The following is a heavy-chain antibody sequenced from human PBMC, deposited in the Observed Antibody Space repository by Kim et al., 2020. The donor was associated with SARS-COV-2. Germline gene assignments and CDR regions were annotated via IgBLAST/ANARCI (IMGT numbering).Heavy chain of an antibody. Sequence: SETLSLTCAVYGGSFSGYYWSWIRQPPGKGLEWIGELNHSGSTNYNPSLKSRVTISVDTSKNQFSLKLSSVTAADTAVYYCARVGATVTTAEYFQHWGQGTLVTVSS. CDR2: LNHSGST. J-gene: IGHJ1*01. CDR3: ARVGATVTTAEYFQH. D-gene: IGHD4-17*01. CDR1: GGSFSGYY. V-gene: IGHV4-34*01.